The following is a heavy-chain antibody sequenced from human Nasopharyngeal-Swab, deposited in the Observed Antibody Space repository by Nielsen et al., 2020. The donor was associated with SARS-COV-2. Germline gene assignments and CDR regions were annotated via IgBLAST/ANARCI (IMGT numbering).Heavy chain of an antibody. V-gene: IGHV4-34*01. CDR2: ISHSGIT. D-gene: IGHD3-22*01. CDR1: VGSFIGYY. CDR3: ARRLGQYYYDSSGYYFFDY. J-gene: IGHJ4*02. Sequence: SETLSLTCAVYVGSFIGYYWFWIRQPPGKGLEWIGVISHSGITIYNPSLNSRVNISVDTSKNQCSLKLSSVTAADTAVYYCARRLGQYYYDSSGYYFFDYWGQGTLVTVSS.